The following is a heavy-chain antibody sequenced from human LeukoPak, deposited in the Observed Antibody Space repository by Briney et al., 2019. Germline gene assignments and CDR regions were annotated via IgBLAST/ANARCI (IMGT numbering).Heavy chain of an antibody. Sequence: PSETLSLTWTVSGGSINSGDYYWRWVRQPRGKGLEWIGYIYYSGSTYYNPSLKSRVTISVDTSKNQFSLKLSSVTAADTAVYYCARGAFWSGYYNFDYWGQGTLVTVSS. CDR1: GGSINSGDYY. J-gene: IGHJ4*02. CDR3: ARGAFWSGYYNFDY. V-gene: IGHV4-30-4*01. D-gene: IGHD3-3*01. CDR2: IYYSGST.